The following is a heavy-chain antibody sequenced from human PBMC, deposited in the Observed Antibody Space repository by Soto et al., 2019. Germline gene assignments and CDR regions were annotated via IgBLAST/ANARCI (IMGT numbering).Heavy chain of an antibody. V-gene: IGHV3-33*01. CDR2: IWYDGSNK. CDR1: GFTFSSYC. CDR3: ARGLYGWGFDY. Sequence: QVQLVESGGGVVQPGRSLRLSCAASGFTFSSYCMHWVRQAPGKGLEWVAVIWYDGSNKYYADSVKGRFTISRDNSKNTLYLQMNSLRAEDTAVYYCARGLYGWGFDYWGQGTLVTVSS. J-gene: IGHJ4*02. D-gene: IGHD4-17*01.